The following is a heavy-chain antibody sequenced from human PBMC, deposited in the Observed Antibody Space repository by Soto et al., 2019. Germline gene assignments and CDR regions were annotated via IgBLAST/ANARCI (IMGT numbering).Heavy chain of an antibody. Sequence: QVQLVESGGCMVQSGRSLRLSSAASGFTFSSYAIHWVRQAPGKGLEWVALISFDGRIEYYADSVKGRFTISRDNSKNTLYLQMNSLRTEDTAVYYCARGDSIDYWGQGTLVTVSS. CDR1: GFTFSSYA. J-gene: IGHJ4*02. CDR2: ISFDGRIE. V-gene: IGHV3-30*04. CDR3: ARGDSIDY. D-gene: IGHD4-4*01.